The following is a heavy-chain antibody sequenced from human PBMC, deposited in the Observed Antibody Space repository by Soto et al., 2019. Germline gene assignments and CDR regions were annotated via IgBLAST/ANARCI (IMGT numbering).Heavy chain of an antibody. V-gene: IGHV1-69*13. Sequence: GASVKVSCKASGYTFTSYYMHWVRQAPGQGLEWMGGIIPIFGTANYAQKFQGRVTITADESTSTAYMELSSLRSEDTAVYYCARDQASPYYYYGMDVWGQGTTVTVSS. CDR2: IIPIFGTA. CDR1: GYTFTSYY. CDR3: ARDQASPYYYYGMDV. J-gene: IGHJ6*02.